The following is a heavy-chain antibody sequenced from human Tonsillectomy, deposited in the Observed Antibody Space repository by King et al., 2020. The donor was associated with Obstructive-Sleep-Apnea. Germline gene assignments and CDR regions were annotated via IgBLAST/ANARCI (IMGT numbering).Heavy chain of an antibody. V-gene: IGHV4-31*03. J-gene: IGHJ5*02. D-gene: IGHD3-10*01. CDR1: GGSISSGGSY. CDR2: IYYSGGT. CDR3: ARDSPPHSFGSGWFDP. Sequence: VQLQESGPGLVKPSQTLSLTCTVSGGSISSGGSYWSWIRQHPGKGLEWIGYIYYSGGTYYNPSLQSRITISVDTSKNQFSLKLSSVTSAEPAVYYCARDSPPHSFGSGWFDPWGQGTLVTVSS.